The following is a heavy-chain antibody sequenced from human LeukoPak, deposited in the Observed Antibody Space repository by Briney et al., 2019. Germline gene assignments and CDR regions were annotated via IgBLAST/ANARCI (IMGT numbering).Heavy chain of an antibody. CDR2: ISYDGSNK. CDR3: AKERYGDYGGLWIDY. Sequence: GGSLRLSCAASGFTFSSYGMPWVRQAPGKGLEWVAVISYDGSNKYYADSVKGRFTISRDNSKNTLYLQMNSLRAEDTAVYYCAKERYGDYGGLWIDYWGQGTLVTVSS. CDR1: GFTFSSYG. V-gene: IGHV3-30*18. J-gene: IGHJ4*02. D-gene: IGHD4-17*01.